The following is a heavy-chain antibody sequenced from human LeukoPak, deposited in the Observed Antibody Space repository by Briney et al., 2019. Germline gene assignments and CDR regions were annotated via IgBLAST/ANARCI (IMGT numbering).Heavy chain of an antibody. D-gene: IGHD5-24*01. CDR2: INPDGSQK. CDR3: AAWTDRGYNF. CDR1: GFSFSGSW. V-gene: IGHV3-7*01. J-gene: IGHJ4*02. Sequence: PGGSLRLSCAASGFSFSGSWMNWVRQATGKGLEWVANINPDGSQKRFVDSVMGRFTMSRDNAKNSLYLQMNSLRSEDTAVFYCAAWTDRGYNFWGQGTLVTVSS.